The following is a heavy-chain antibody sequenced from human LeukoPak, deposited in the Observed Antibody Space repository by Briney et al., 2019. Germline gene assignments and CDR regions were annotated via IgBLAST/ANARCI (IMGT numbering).Heavy chain of an antibody. J-gene: IGHJ4*02. D-gene: IGHD4-17*01. CDR2: ISGGGGST. CDR1: GFTFSNYA. V-gene: IGHV3-23*01. Sequence: GGSLRLSCAASGFTFSNYAMSWIRQAPGKGLEWVSSISGGGGSTYYADSVKGRFTISRANSKNTLYMQMNSLRAEDTAVYYCAKVLRGLAYYGDYRDWGQGTLVTVSS. CDR3: AKVLRGLAYYGDYRD.